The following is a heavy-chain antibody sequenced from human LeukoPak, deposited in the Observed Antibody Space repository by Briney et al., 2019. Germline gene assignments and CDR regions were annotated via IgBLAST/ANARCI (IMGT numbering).Heavy chain of an antibody. Sequence: PSETLSLTCTVSGGSISSYYWSWIRQPPGKGLGWIGYIYYSGSTNYNPSLKSRVTISVDTSKNQFSLKLSSVTAADTAVYYCARGPGGIAAAGYYFDYWGQGTLVTVSS. J-gene: IGHJ4*02. CDR2: IYYSGST. V-gene: IGHV4-59*01. CDR3: ARGPGGIAAAGYYFDY. D-gene: IGHD6-13*01. CDR1: GGSISSYY.